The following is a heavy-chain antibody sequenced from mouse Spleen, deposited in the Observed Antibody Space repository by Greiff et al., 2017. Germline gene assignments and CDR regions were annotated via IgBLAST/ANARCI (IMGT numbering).Heavy chain of an antibody. J-gene: IGHJ2*01. CDR2: IDPENGDT. D-gene: IGHD1-1*01. Sequence: VQLQQSGAELVRPGASVKLSCTASGFNIKDDYMHWVKQRPEQGLEWIGWIDPENGDTEYASKFQGKATITADTSSNTAYLQLSSLTSEDTAVYYCARRALLRFDYWGQGTTLTVSS. CDR1: GFNIKDDY. V-gene: IGHV14-4*01. CDR3: ARRALLRFDY.